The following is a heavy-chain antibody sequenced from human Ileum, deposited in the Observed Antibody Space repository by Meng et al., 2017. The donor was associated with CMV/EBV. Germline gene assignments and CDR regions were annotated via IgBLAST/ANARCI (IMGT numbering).Heavy chain of an antibody. Sequence: GESLKISCAASGFTFSSYAMSWVRQAPGKGLEWVSAISGSGGSTYYADSVKGRFTISRDNSKNTLYLQMNSLRAEDTAVYYCAKGPGIAAAGTRVGYWGQGNRVNGYS. D-gene: IGHD6-13*01. CDR3: AKGPGIAAAGTRVGY. J-gene: IGHJ4*02. CDR1: GFTFSSYA. CDR2: ISGSGGST. V-gene: IGHV3-23*01.